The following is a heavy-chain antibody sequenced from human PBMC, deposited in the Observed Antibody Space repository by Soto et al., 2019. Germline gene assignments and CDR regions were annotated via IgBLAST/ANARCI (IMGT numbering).Heavy chain of an antibody. J-gene: IGHJ4*02. CDR2: ISYDGSNK. CDR3: ARDLTAPIVGATTPFY. CDR1: GFTFSSYA. Sequence: QVQLVESGGGVVQPGRSLRLSCAASGFTFSSYAMHWVRQAPGKGLEWVAVISYDGSNKYYADSVKGRFTISRDNSKNXLALQMNSLRAEATAVYYCARDLTAPIVGATTPFYWGQGTLVTVSS. V-gene: IGHV3-30-3*01. D-gene: IGHD1-26*01.